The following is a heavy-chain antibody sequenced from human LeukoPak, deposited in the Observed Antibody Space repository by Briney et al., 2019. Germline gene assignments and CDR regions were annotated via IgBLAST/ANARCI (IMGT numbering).Heavy chain of an antibody. CDR3: ARDRPRYCSSTSCYVGFDY. D-gene: IGHD2-2*01. Sequence: GGSLRLSCAASGFTFSNYNMNWVRQAPGKGLEWVSYISSSSRTIYYADSVKGRFTISRDNAKNSLYLQMNSLRAEDTAVYYCARDRPRYCSSTSCYVGFDYWGQGTLVTVSS. J-gene: IGHJ4*02. V-gene: IGHV3-48*04. CDR1: GFTFSNYN. CDR2: ISSSSRTI.